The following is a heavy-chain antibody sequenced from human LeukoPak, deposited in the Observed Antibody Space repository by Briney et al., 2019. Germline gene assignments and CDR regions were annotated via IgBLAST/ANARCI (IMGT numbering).Heavy chain of an antibody. Sequence: GGSLRLSCAASGFTFSSYGMHWVRQAPGKGLEWVAFIRYDGSNKYYADSVKGRFTISRDNSKNTLYLQMNSLRAEDTAVYYCAKEPITMIVVVTENAFDIWGQGTMVTVSS. CDR2: IRYDGSNK. D-gene: IGHD3-22*01. J-gene: IGHJ3*02. CDR3: AKEPITMIVVVTENAFDI. V-gene: IGHV3-30*02. CDR1: GFTFSSYG.